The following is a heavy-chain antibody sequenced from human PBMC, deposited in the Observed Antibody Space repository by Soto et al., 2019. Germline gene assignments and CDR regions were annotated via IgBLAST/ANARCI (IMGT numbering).Heavy chain of an antibody. CDR3: ARGRYGDY. CDR2: ISAHNGNT. V-gene: IGHV1-18*01. D-gene: IGHD1-1*01. CDR1: GYAFTTYG. Sequence: QAHLVQSGAEVKKPGASVKVSCQASGYAFTTYGITWVRQAPGQGLEWMGWISAHNGNTNYAQKLQGRVTVTRDTSTSTAYMELRSLRSDDTAVYYCARGRYGDYWGQGALVTVFS. J-gene: IGHJ4*02.